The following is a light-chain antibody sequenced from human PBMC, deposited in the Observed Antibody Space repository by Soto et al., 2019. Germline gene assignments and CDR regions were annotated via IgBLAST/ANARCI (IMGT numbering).Light chain of an antibody. V-gene: IGLV2-14*01. J-gene: IGLJ1*01. Sequence: QSVLTQPASVSGSPGQSITISCTGTSSDVGGYKFVSWYQQHPGKAPKLMIYEVSSRPSGVSNRFSGSKSGNTASLTISGLQAEDEAYYYCTSYTSSSTLYVIGTGIKV. CDR2: EVS. CDR3: TSYTSSSTLYV. CDR1: SSDVGGYKF.